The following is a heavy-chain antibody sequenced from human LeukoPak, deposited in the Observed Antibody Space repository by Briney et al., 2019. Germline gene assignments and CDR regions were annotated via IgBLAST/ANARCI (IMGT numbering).Heavy chain of an antibody. CDR3: ARGEDDFWSDSHSYMDV. Sequence: SETLSLTCAVSGGSISSSNWWSWVRQPPGKGLEWIGEIYHSGSTNYNPSLKSRVTISVDKSKNQFSLKLSSVTAADTAVYYCARGEDDFWSDSHSYMDVWGIGTTVTVSS. V-gene: IGHV4-4*02. CDR1: GGSISSSNW. CDR2: IYHSGST. J-gene: IGHJ6*03. D-gene: IGHD3-3*01.